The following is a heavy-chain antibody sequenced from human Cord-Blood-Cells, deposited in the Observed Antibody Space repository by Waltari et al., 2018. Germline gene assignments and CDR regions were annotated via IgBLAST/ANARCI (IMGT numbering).Heavy chain of an antibody. V-gene: IGHV2-26*01. CDR2: IFSNDEK. CDR1: GFSLSNARMG. D-gene: IGHD5-12*01. Sequence: QVTLKESGPVLVKPTETLTLTCTVSGFSLSNARMGVSWIRQPPGKALEWLTHIFSNDEKPYSTSLKSRLTISKDTAKIQVVLTMTNMDPVDTATYYGARIIVATKDGMDVWGQGTTVTVSS. J-gene: IGHJ6*02. CDR3: ARIIVATKDGMDV.